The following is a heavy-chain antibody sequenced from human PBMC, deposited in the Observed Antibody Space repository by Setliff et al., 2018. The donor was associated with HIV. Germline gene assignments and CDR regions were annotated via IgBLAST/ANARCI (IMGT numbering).Heavy chain of an antibody. CDR3: AREDYYYYGMDV. J-gene: IGHJ6*02. V-gene: IGHV4-4*07. CDR1: DSGTYY. Sequence: SETLSLTCTVSDSGTYYWSWIRQPAGKGLEWIGRVSSRGDTNYNPSLKSRVTMSVDTSKNQLSLKLTSVTAADTAVYYCAREDYYYYGMDVWGQGTTVTVSS. CDR2: VSSRGDT.